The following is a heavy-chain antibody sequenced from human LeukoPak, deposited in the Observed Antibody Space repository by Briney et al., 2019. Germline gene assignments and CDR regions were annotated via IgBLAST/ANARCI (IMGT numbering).Heavy chain of an antibody. J-gene: IGHJ4*02. Sequence: PSETLSLTCTVSGGSISSGSYYWSWIRQPAGKGLEWIGRIYTSGSTNYNPSLKSRVTISVDTSKNQFSLKLSSVTAADTALYYCAKYSSGWVNDYWGQGTLVTVSS. D-gene: IGHD6-19*01. CDR1: GGSISSGSYY. CDR2: IYTSGST. V-gene: IGHV4-61*02. CDR3: AKYSSGWVNDY.